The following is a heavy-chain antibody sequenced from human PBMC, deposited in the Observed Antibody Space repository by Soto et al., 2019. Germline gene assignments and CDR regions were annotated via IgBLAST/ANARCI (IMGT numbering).Heavy chain of an antibody. J-gene: IGHJ6*02. V-gene: IGHV4-59*01. CDR1: GGSISSYY. CDR2: IYYSGST. Sequence: PSETLSLTCTVSGGSISSYYWSWIRQPPGKGLEWIGYIYYSGSTNYNPSLKSRVTISVDTSKKQFSLKLSSVTAAETAVCYCAKLGLDQKYYYYYYGMAVWGQGTTVTVSS. D-gene: IGHD1-26*01. CDR3: AKLGLDQKYYYYYYGMAV.